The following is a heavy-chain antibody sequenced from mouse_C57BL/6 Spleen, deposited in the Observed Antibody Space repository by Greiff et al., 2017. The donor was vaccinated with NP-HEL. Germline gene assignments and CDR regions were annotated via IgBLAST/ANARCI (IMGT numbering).Heavy chain of an antibody. CDR1: GYTFTSYW. J-gene: IGHJ1*03. CDR3: ARDDGYWYFDV. CDR2: IDPSDSET. V-gene: IGHV1-52*01. D-gene: IGHD2-3*01. Sequence: QVHVKQPGAELVRPGSSVKLSCKASGYTFTSYWMHWVKQRPIQGLEWIGNIDPSDSETHYNQKFKDKATLTVDKSSSTAYMQLSSLTSEDSAVYYCARDDGYWYFDVWGTGTTVTVSS.